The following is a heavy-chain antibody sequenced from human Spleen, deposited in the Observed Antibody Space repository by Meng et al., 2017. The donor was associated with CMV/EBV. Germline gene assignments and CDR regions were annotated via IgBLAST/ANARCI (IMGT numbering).Heavy chain of an antibody. Sequence: SVKVSCKASGGTFSSNAISWVRQAPGQGLEWMGGILPILNRVNYAPKFLGRVTITAAKSMNTVYMEVSSLTSEDTAVYYCAREGRVQYGFWSGPSTGYYFDFWGQGTLVTVSS. CDR1: GGTFSSNA. J-gene: IGHJ4*02. CDR2: ILPILNRV. V-gene: IGHV1-69*10. D-gene: IGHD3-3*01. CDR3: AREGRVQYGFWSGPSTGYYFDF.